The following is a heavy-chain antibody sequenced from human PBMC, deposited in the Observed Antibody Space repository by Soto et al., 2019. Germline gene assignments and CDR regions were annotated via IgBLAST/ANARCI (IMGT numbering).Heavy chain of an antibody. J-gene: IGHJ5*02. CDR2: IYYSGST. CDR1: GGSIISYY. D-gene: IGHD6-13*01. CDR3: ARVFSDSSSFFDP. Sequence: SETLSLTCTVSGGSIISYYWTWIRQHPGKGLEWIGYIYYSGSTYYNPSLKSRVTISVDTSKNQFSLKLSSVTAADTAVYYCARVFSDSSSFFDPWGQGTLVTVSS. V-gene: IGHV4-59*06.